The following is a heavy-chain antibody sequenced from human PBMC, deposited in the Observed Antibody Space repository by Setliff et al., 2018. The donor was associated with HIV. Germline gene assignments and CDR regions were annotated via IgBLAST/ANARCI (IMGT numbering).Heavy chain of an antibody. CDR2: IYHSGIT. CDR1: GYSISSGYY. Sequence: PSETLSLTCTVSGYSISSGYYWGWIRQPPGKGLEWIGSIYHSGITYYNSSLKSRVTISVDKSKNQFSLNLTSVTAADTAVYYCARLGYSGSLVGAFDIWGQGTMFTVSS. J-gene: IGHJ3*02. CDR3: ARLGYSGSLVGAFDI. D-gene: IGHD1-26*01. V-gene: IGHV4-38-2*02.